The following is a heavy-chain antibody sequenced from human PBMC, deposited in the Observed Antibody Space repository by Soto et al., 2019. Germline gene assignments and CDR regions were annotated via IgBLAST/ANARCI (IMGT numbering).Heavy chain of an antibody. CDR2: VFDSGTT. V-gene: IGHV4-59*01. J-gene: IGHJ6*03. Sequence: ASEALSLTCTVSGGSMNSYYWSWIRQPPGKGLEWIGYVFDSGTTKYNPSLKSRVTISVDTSKNQFSLKLRSVTAADTAVYYCARGPVPYYMDVWGKGTPVTVSS. D-gene: IGHD2-2*01. CDR1: GGSMNSYY. CDR3: ARGPVPYYMDV.